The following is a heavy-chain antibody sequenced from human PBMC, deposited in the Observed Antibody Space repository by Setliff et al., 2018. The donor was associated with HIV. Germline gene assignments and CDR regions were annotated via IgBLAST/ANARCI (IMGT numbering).Heavy chain of an antibody. D-gene: IGHD1-26*01. CDR2: SRNKAKSYTT. V-gene: IGHV3-72*01. CDR3: ARPVGAMGFDP. Sequence: GGSLRLSCAASGFIFSDYFMDWVRQAPGKGLEWVGRSRNKAKSYTTEFAASVKGRFTISRDDSKNSLYLQMSSLRSEDTAVYYCARPVGAMGFDPWGQGTLVTVSS. J-gene: IGHJ5*02. CDR1: GFIFSDYF.